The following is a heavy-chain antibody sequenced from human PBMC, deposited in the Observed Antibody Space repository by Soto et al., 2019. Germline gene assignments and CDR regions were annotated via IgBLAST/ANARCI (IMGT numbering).Heavy chain of an antibody. CDR2: IYYSGST. Sequence: SETLSFTCTVSGGSISSGDYYWSWIRQPPGKGLEWIGYIYYSGSTYYNPSLKSRVTISVDTSKNQFSLKLSSVTAADTAVYYCARESGSYQYFDYWGQGTLVTVSS. V-gene: IGHV4-30-4*01. CDR1: GGSISSGDYY. J-gene: IGHJ4*02. D-gene: IGHD1-26*01. CDR3: ARESGSYQYFDY.